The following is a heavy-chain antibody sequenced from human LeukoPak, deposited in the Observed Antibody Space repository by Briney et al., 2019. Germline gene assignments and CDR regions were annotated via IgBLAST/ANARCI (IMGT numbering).Heavy chain of an antibody. D-gene: IGHD3-9*01. J-gene: IGHJ4*02. CDR2: IWYDGSNK. CDR1: GFTFSSYG. V-gene: IGHV3-33*01. CDR3: ARDGESDRYIGY. Sequence: GRSLRLSCAASGFTFSSYGMHWVRQAPGKGLEWVAVIWYDGSNKYYADSVKGRFTISRDNSKNTLYLQMNSLRAEDTAVYYCARDGESDRYIGYWGQGTLVTISS.